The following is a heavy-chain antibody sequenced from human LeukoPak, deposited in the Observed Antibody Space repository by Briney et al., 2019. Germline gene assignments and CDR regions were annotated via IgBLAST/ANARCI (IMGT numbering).Heavy chain of an antibody. CDR2: IIPILGIA. CDR1: GGTFSSYA. D-gene: IGHD5-18*01. Sequence: GASVKVSCKASGGTFSSYAISWVRQAPGQGLEWMGRIIPILGIANYAQKFQGRVTITADKSTSTAYMELSSLRSEDTAVYYCARERYSYGYVVDSINYFDYWGQGTLVTVSS. V-gene: IGHV1-69*04. CDR3: ARERYSYGYVVDSINYFDY. J-gene: IGHJ4*02.